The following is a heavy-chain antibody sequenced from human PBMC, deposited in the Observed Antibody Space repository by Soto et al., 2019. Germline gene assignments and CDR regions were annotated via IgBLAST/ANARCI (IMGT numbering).Heavy chain of an antibody. CDR2: INLSAGST. CDR1: GHTFTSYY. J-gene: IGHJ4*02. Sequence: ASVKVSCKASGHTFTSYYMHWVRQAPGQGLEWIGIINLSAGSTSYAQKFQGRVTITADKSTSTAYMELSSLRSEDTAVYYCARVLYSSGWYGNFDYWGQGTLVTVSS. D-gene: IGHD6-19*01. CDR3: ARVLYSSGWYGNFDY. V-gene: IGHV1-46*01.